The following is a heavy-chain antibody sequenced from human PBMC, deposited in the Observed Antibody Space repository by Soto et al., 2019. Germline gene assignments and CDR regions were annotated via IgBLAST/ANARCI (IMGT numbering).Heavy chain of an antibody. J-gene: IGHJ4*02. CDR1: GNSVRSSFANYY. CDR2: VHSSGGT. Sequence: QVQLQESGPRLVKPSETLSLTCTVSGNSVRSSFANYYWRWMRQPPGKGLEWIGYVHSSGGTDYNPSHKSRVTISVDTSKNQFSLKLRSVTAADTAMYYCARVGDKAGAYWGQGTLVTVSS. CDR3: ARVGDKAGAY. D-gene: IGHD3-10*01. V-gene: IGHV4-61*01.